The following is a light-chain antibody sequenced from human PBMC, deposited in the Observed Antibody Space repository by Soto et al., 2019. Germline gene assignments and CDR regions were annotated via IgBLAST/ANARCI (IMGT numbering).Light chain of an antibody. CDR2: GAS. J-gene: IGKJ1*01. V-gene: IGKV3-20*01. CDR1: QSVSSNY. Sequence: ESVLTQSPGTLSLSPGERATLSCKASQSVSSNYLAWYQQKPGQAPRLLIYGASTRATGIPDRFSGSGSGTDFTLTISRLEPEDSAVYYCHQYGRSPPWTFGQGTKVDIK. CDR3: HQYGRSPPWT.